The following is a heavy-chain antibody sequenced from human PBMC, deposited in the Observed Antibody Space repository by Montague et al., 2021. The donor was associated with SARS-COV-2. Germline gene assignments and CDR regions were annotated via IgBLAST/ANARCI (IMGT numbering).Heavy chain of an antibody. CDR2: FYYSGSI. CDR1: GGSIRSGGYS. J-gene: IGHJ3*02. CDR3: ARGWGGNDSDDAFDI. V-gene: IGHV4-30-2*01. D-gene: IGHD1-1*01. Sequence: TLSLTCSVSGGSIRSGGYSWSWIRQPPGKGLEWIGYFYYSGSIYYNPSLKSRVTISVDRSKNHFSLKLTSVTAADTAVYYCARGWGGNDSDDAFDIWGQGTMVTVSS.